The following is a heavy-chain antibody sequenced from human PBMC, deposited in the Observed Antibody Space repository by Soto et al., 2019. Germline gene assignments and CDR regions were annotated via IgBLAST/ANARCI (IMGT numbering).Heavy chain of an antibody. Sequence: GGSLRLSCAASGFTFSNHAMSWVRQGPGKGLEWVSAISGNGISTYYADSVRGRFTISRDNSKNTLYLQMNRLRADDTAVYYCARDAIAMVRGTNNWFDPWGQGTLVTVSS. D-gene: IGHD3-10*01. CDR3: ARDAIAMVRGTNNWFDP. J-gene: IGHJ5*02. V-gene: IGHV3-23*01. CDR2: ISGNGIST. CDR1: GFTFSNHA.